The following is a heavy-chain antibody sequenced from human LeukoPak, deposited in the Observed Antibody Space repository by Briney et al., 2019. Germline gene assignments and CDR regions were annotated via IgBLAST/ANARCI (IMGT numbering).Heavy chain of an antibody. J-gene: IGHJ4*02. V-gene: IGHV3-23*01. Sequence: GGSLRLSCAASGFTFSSYAMSWVRQAPGKGLEWVSAISGSGGSTYYADSVKGRFTISRDNSKNTLYLQMNSLRADDTAVYYCAKDPYGTRYFDYWGQGTLVTVSS. CDR1: GFTFSSYA. CDR3: AKDPYGTRYFDY. D-gene: IGHD2-2*01. CDR2: ISGSGGST.